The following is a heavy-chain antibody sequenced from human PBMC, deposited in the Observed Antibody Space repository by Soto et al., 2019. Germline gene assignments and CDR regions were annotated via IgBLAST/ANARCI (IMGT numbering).Heavy chain of an antibody. V-gene: IGHV1-3*01. D-gene: IGHD6-19*01. Sequence: ASVKVSCKASGYTFSNYAMHWVRQAPGQRLEWMGWINAGNGNTRYSQKFQGRVTITRDTSASTAYMELSSLRSEDTAVYYCARPTPYSSGWYKWRPFDYWGQGTLVTVSS. CDR1: GYTFSNYA. CDR3: ARPTPYSSGWYKWRPFDY. J-gene: IGHJ4*02. CDR2: INAGNGNT.